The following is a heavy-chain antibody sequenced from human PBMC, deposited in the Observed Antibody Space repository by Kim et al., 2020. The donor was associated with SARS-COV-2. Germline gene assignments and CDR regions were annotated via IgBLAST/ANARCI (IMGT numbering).Heavy chain of an antibody. CDR1: GGSVSSGSYY. D-gene: IGHD6-6*01. CDR2: IYYSGST. Sequence: SETLSLTCTVSGGSVSSGSYYWSWIRQPPGKGLEWIGYIYYSGSTNYNPSLKSRVTISVDTSKNQFSLKLSSVTAADTAVYYCARDRAARPGGIYYYYYGMDVWGQGTTVTVSS. J-gene: IGHJ6*02. V-gene: IGHV4-61*01. CDR3: ARDRAARPGGIYYYYYGMDV.